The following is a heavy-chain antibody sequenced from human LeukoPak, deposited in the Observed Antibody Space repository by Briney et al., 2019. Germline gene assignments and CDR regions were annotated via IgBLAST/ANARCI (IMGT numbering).Heavy chain of an antibody. CDR1: GGTFSSYA. Sequence: ASVKVSCKASGGTFSSYAISWVRQAPGQGLEWMGIINPSGGSTSYAQKFQGRVTMTRGTSTSTVYMELRSLRSEDTAVYYCARDADDSSGYSNFDYWGQGTLVTVSS. CDR3: ARDADDSSGYSNFDY. V-gene: IGHV1-46*01. CDR2: INPSGGST. J-gene: IGHJ4*02. D-gene: IGHD3-22*01.